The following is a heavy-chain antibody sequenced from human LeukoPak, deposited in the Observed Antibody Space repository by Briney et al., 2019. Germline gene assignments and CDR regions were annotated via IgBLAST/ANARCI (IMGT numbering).Heavy chain of an antibody. Sequence: GGSLRLSCAASGFIFSSYSMNWVRQAPGKRLEWVSYISSSGSTIYYADSVKGRFTISRDNAKNSLYLQMNSLRAEDTAVYYCAELGITMIGGVWGKGTTVTISS. CDR3: AELGITMIGGV. D-gene: IGHD3-10*02. V-gene: IGHV3-48*04. J-gene: IGHJ6*04. CDR1: GFIFSSYS. CDR2: ISSSGSTI.